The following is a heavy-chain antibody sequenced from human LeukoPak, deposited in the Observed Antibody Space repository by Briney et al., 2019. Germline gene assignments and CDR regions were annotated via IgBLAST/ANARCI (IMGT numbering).Heavy chain of an antibody. J-gene: IGHJ4*02. CDR1: GFTFSSYR. CDR2: ISSSSGNI. D-gene: IGHD6-13*01. CDR3: ARVEGDSSSNY. Sequence: GGSLRLSCVASGFTFSSYRMNWVRQAPGKGVEWVSYISSSSGNIYYADSVKGRFTISRDNAKNSMYLQMNSLRGEDTVVYYCARVEGDSSSNYWGQGTLVTVSS. V-gene: IGHV3-48*01.